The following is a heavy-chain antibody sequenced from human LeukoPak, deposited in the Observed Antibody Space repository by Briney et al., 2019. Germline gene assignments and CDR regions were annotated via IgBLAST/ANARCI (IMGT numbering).Heavy chain of an antibody. CDR3: ARRYIVVVPAAGFHYYYYYMDV. CDR2: INHSGST. J-gene: IGHJ6*03. Sequence: SETLSLTCTVSGGSISSSSYYWGWIRQPPGKGLEWIGEINHSGSTNYNPSLRSRVTISVDTSKNQFSLKLSSVTAADTAVYYCARRYIVVVPAAGFHYYYYYMDVWGKGTTVTVSS. CDR1: GGSISSSSYY. D-gene: IGHD2-2*01. V-gene: IGHV4-39*07.